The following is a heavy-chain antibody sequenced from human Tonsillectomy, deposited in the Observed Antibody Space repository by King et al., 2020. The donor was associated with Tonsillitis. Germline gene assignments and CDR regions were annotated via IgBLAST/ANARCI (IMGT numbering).Heavy chain of an antibody. CDR1: GFTFSDYA. Sequence: DVQLVESGGGLVQPGGSLRLSCSASGFTFSDYAMHWVRQATGKGLEYVSGISDDGGIIYQADSVKGRCAISRDNSKNTLYLQMSSLRAEDTALYYCTSTGDYWGQGIPVTVSS. D-gene: IGHD3-10*01. CDR2: ISDDGGII. V-gene: IGHV3-64D*06. J-gene: IGHJ4*02. CDR3: TSTGDY.